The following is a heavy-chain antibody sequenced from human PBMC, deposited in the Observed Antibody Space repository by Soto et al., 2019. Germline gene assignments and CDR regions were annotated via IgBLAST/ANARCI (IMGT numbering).Heavy chain of an antibody. CDR3: AKDSTAYSSSYDFDY. V-gene: IGHV3-23*01. CDR2: ISSSGGST. CDR1: GFTFSSYA. J-gene: IGHJ4*02. Sequence: EVQLLESGGGLVQPGGSLRLSCAASGFTFSSYAMSWVRQAPGKGLEWVSGISSSGGSTYYADSVKGRFTISRDNSKNTLYQQMNILRAEDTAVYYGAKDSTAYSSSYDFDYWGQGTLVTVSS. D-gene: IGHD6-6*01.